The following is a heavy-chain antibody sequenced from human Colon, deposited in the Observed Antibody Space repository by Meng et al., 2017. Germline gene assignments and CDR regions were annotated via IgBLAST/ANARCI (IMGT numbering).Heavy chain of an antibody. V-gene: IGHV1-69*06. CDR3: AREKYSSGWYGLAAFDI. CDR2: IIPVFGTA. CDR1: GGTFSSYA. D-gene: IGHD6-19*01. Sequence: SVNVSCKASGGTFSSYAISWLRQAPGQGLEWMGGIIPVFGTANYAQKFQGRVTITADKSTSTAYMELSSLRSEDTAVYYCAREKYSSGWYGLAAFDIWGQGTMVTVSS. J-gene: IGHJ3*02.